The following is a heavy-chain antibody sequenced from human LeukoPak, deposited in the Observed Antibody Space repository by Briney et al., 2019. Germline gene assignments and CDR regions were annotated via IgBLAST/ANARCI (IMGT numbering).Heavy chain of an antibody. Sequence: GGSLRLSCAASGFTVITNDMTWVRQAPGKGLEWVSVLYSDGNTKYADSVQGRFTISRDNSKNTLYLEINSLSPDDTAVYYCARGVEPLAAITLAYWGQGTLVTVSS. CDR1: GFTVITND. J-gene: IGHJ4*02. V-gene: IGHV3-53*01. CDR2: LYSDGNT. CDR3: ARGVEPLAAITLAY. D-gene: IGHD1-14*01.